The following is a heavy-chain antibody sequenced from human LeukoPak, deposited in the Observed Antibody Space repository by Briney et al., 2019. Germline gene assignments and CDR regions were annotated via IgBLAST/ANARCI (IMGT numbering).Heavy chain of an antibody. Sequence: SETLSLTCAVSGYSIGSGYYWGWIRQPPGKGLEWIGSIYHSGSTYYNPSLKSRVTISVDTSKNQFSLKLSSVTAADTAVYYCARRVTGGGYYYMDVWGKGTTVTVSS. CDR2: IYHSGST. V-gene: IGHV4-38-2*01. CDR1: GYSIGSGYY. D-gene: IGHD7-27*01. CDR3: ARRVTGGGYYYMDV. J-gene: IGHJ6*03.